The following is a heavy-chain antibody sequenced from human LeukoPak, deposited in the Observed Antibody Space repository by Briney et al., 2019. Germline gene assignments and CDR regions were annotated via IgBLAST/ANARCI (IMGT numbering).Heavy chain of an antibody. J-gene: IGHJ4*02. CDR2: ISYDGSNK. Sequence: PGGSLRLSCAASGFTFSSYAMHWVRQAPGKGLEWVAVISYDGSNKYYADSVKGRFTISRDNSKNTLYLQMNSLRAEDTAVYYCARPEPEGDGSGSYYNFDYWGQGTLVTVSS. CDR1: GFTFSSYA. V-gene: IGHV3-30-3*01. D-gene: IGHD3-10*01. CDR3: ARPEPEGDGSGSYYNFDY.